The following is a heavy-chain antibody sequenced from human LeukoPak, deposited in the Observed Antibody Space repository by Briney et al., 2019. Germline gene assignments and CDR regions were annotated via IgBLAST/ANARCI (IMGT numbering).Heavy chain of an antibody. D-gene: IGHD1-26*01. CDR2: INWNGGGT. CDR3: AKHMSATNTYSFFGLDV. CDR1: GFTFKDYG. Sequence: GRSLRLSCAATGFTFKDYGMHWVRQPPGKGLEWVSSINWNGGGTDYADSVKGRFTISRDNAKNSLYLQLSSLRPEDTAVYYCAKHMSATNTYSFFGLDVWGQGTTVTVSS. J-gene: IGHJ6*02. V-gene: IGHV3-9*01.